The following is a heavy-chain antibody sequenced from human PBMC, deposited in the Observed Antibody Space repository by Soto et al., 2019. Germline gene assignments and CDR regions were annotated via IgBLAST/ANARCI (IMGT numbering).Heavy chain of an antibody. CDR2: ISSGGITI. CDR3: ARDLGIYYAMDV. CDR1: GFTFSDYY. D-gene: IGHD7-27*01. Sequence: RLSCSASGFTFSDYYMTLIRQAPGKGLEWLSYISSGGITIYYADSVKGRFTVSRDNAKNSMYLQMNNLRVEDKAVYYCARDLGIYYAMDVWGQGLTVTVSS. J-gene: IGHJ6*02. V-gene: IGHV3-11*01.